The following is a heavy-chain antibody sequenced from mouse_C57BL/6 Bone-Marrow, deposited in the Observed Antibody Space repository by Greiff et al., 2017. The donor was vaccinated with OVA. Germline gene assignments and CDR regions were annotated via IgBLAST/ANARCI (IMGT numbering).Heavy chain of an antibody. V-gene: IGHV1-42*01. Sequence: VQLKQSGPELVKPGASVKISCKASGYSFTGYYMNWVKQSPEKSLEWIGEINPSTGGTTYNQKFKAKATLTVDKSSSTAYMQLKSLTSEDSAVYYCAREYAMDYWGQGTSVTVSS. CDR3: AREYAMDY. CDR2: INPSTGGT. J-gene: IGHJ4*01. CDR1: GYSFTGYY.